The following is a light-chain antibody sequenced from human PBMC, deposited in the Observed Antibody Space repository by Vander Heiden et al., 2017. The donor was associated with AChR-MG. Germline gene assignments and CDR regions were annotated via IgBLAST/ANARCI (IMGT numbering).Light chain of an antibody. J-gene: IGLJ3*02. CDR2: SNN. Sequence: SVLTQPPSASGPPGPRVTISCSGSRSNFGGFTVNWYQPVPGTAPQLLILSNNGRPSGVPDRFSGSRSGTSASLAISGLQAEDEADDYCAAWDDSRNGQWVFGGGTKLTVL. CDR3: AAWDDSRNGQWV. CDR1: RSNFGGFT. V-gene: IGLV1-44*01.